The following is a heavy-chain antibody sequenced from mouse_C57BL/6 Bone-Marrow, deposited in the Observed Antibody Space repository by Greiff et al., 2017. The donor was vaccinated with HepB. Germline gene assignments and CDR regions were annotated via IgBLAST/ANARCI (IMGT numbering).Heavy chain of an antibody. J-gene: IGHJ4*01. CDR1: GYAFSGSW. Sequence: QVQLQQSGPELVKPGASVKISCKASGYAFSGSWMNWVKQRPGKGLEWIGRIYPGDGDTNYNGKFKGKATLTADKSSSTAYMQRSSLTSEDSAVYFCARSATTVVATDYAMDYWGQGTSVTVSS. D-gene: IGHD1-1*01. CDR3: ARSATTVVATDYAMDY. V-gene: IGHV1-82*01. CDR2: IYPGDGDT.